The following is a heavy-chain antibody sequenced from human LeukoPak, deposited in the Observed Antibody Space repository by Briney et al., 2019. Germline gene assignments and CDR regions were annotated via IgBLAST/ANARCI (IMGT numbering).Heavy chain of an antibody. J-gene: IGHJ5*02. CDR1: GGXISSYY. D-gene: IGHD6-13*01. Sequence: PSETLSLTCTVSGGXISSYYWSWIRQPPGKGLEWIGYIYYSGSTNYNPSLKSRVTISVDTSKNQFSLKLSSVTAADTAVYYCAVGYSSSWHSGNWFDPWGQGTLVTVSS. CDR2: IYYSGST. CDR3: AVGYSSSWHSGNWFDP. V-gene: IGHV4-59*01.